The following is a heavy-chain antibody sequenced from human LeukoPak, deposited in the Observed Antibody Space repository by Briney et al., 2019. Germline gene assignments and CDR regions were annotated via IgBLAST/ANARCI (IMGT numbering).Heavy chain of an antibody. D-gene: IGHD6-6*01. CDR3: ARGPSSSLFYYYYYYYMDV. J-gene: IGHJ6*03. CDR2: ISASNGNT. CDR1: GYTFTSYG. V-gene: IGHV1-18*01. Sequence: ASVKVSCKASGYTFTSYGISWVRQAPEQGLEGLGWISASNGNTNYAQKLQGRVTMTTDTSTSTAYMELRSLRSDDTAVYYCARGPSSSLFYYYYYYYMDVWGKGTTVTVSS.